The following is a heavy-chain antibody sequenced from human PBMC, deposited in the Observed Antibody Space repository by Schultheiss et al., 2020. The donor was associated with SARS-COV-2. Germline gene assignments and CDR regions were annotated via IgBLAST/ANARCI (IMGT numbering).Heavy chain of an antibody. CDR3: AREKGASTTFGDDAFDI. CDR1: GFTFSDYY. V-gene: IGHV3-30*03. CDR2: ISYDGSNK. D-gene: IGHD3-10*02. Sequence: GGSLRLSCAASGFTFSDYYMSWIRQAPGKGLVWVAVISYDGSNKYYADSVKGRFTISRDNSKNTLYLQMNSLRAEDTAVYYCAREKGASTTFGDDAFDIWGQGTMVTVSS. J-gene: IGHJ3*02.